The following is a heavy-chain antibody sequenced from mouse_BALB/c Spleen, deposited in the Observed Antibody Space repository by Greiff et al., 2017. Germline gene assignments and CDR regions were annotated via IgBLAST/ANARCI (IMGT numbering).Heavy chain of an antibody. Sequence: VQLKESGTVLARPGASVKISCKASGYSFTSYWMHWVKQRPGQGLEWIGAIYPGNSDTSYNQKFKGKAKLTAVTSASTAYMELSSLTNEDSAVYYCILGAYYYEGYYAMDYWGQGTSVTVSS. V-gene: IGHV1-5*01. CDR3: ILGAYYYEGYYAMDY. CDR2: IYPGNSDT. D-gene: IGHD1-1*01. CDR1: GYSFTSYW. J-gene: IGHJ4*01.